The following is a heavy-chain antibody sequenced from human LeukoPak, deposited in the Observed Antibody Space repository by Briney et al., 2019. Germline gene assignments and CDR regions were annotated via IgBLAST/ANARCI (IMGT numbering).Heavy chain of an antibody. CDR1: GFTFSSYA. J-gene: IGHJ4*02. CDR3: AKGQELDDGVFDS. V-gene: IGHV3-30-3*01. D-gene: IGHD1-1*01. CDR2: ISYDGSNK. Sequence: GRSLRLSCAASGFTFSSYAMHWVRQAPGKGLEWVAVISYDGSNKYYADSVKGRFTISRDNSKNTLYLELNSLRVEDTATFYCAKGQELDDGVFDSWGQGTMVTVSS.